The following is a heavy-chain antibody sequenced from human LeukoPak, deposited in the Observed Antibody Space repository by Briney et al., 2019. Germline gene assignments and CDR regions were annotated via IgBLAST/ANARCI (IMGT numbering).Heavy chain of an antibody. V-gene: IGHV3-21*01. CDR2: ISSSSSYI. CDR1: GFTFSSYS. Sequence: PGGSLRLSCAASGFTFSSYSMNWVRQAPGKGLEWVSSISSSSSYIYYADSVKGRFTISRDNAKNSLYLQMNSLRAEDTAVYHCARERGIAYYFDYWGQGTLVTVSS. D-gene: IGHD6-13*01. CDR3: ARERGIAYYFDY. J-gene: IGHJ4*02.